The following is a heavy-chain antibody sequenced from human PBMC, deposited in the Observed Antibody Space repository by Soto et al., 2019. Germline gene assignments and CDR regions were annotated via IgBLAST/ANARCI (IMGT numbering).Heavy chain of an antibody. CDR2: ISFDGSEE. CDR3: AKSAAAYPHQDKGMDA. V-gene: IGHV3-30-3*02. D-gene: IGHD2-15*01. CDR1: GTSDPGYA. J-gene: IGHJ6*02. Sequence: RRYLGLDRFWSGTSDPGYALGGVRPDKSPGLVWVARISFDGSEEYYADSVRGRFTLSRDNSKDNISPEMNGLRPEDSAVYYCAKSAAAYPHQDKGMDAWGQGTMVTGSS.